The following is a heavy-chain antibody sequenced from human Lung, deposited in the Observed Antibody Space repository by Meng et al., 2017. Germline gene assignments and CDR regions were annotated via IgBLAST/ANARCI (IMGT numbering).Heavy chain of an antibody. CDR1: GYTFTSYD. CDR2: MNPNRGNT. Sequence: QVQLVQSGAEVKKPGASVKVFCKASGYTFTSYDINWVRQATGQGLEWMGWMNPNRGNTGYAQKFQGRVTMTMNTSISTAYMELSSLRSEDTAVYYCARAIFALANSDYWGQGTLVTVSS. D-gene: IGHD3-3*01. CDR3: ARAIFALANSDY. V-gene: IGHV1-8*01. J-gene: IGHJ4*02.